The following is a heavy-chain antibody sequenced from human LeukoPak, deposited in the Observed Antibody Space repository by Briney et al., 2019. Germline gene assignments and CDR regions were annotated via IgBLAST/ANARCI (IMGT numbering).Heavy chain of an antibody. J-gene: IGHJ4*02. Sequence: ASVKVSCKASGYTFTSYDINWVRQATGQGLEWMGWMNPNSGNTGYAQKFQGRVTMTRNTSISTAYMELSSLRSEDTAVYYCATSRVRSGGRGYYFDYWGQGTLVTVSS. CDR3: ATSRVRSGGRGYYFDY. CDR2: MNPNSGNT. V-gene: IGHV1-8*01. D-gene: IGHD3-10*01. CDR1: GYTFTSYD.